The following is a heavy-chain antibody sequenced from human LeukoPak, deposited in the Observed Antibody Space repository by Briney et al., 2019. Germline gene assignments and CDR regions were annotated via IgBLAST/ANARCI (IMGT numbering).Heavy chain of an antibody. CDR3: VRVRTGTSCYDY. V-gene: IGHV4-30-4*01. D-gene: IGHD2-2*01. CDR2: ISYRGST. CDR1: GGSISSSDSH. Sequence: PSETLSLTCTVSGGSISSSDSHWGWIRQSPGKGLEWIVYISYRGSTSYNPSLRSRLTISINTSQNQFSLKLTSVTAADTAVYYCVRVRTGTSCYDYWGQGTLVTVST. J-gene: IGHJ4*02.